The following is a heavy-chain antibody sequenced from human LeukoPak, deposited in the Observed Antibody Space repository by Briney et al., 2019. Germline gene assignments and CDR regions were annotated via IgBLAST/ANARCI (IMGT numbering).Heavy chain of an antibody. CDR1: GFTFSSYA. J-gene: IGHJ3*02. CDR3: ARDRRDYGDYNDI. CDR2: ISSNGGST. D-gene: IGHD4-17*01. Sequence: GGSLRLSCAASGFTFSSYAMHWVRQAPGKGLEYVSAISSNGGSTYYANSVKGRFTISRDNSKNTLYLQMGSLRAEDMAVYYCARDRRDYGDYNDIWGQGTMVTVSS. V-gene: IGHV3-64*01.